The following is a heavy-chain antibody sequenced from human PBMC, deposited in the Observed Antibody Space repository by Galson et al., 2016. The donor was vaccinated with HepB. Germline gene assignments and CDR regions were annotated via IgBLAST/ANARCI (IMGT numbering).Heavy chain of an antibody. D-gene: IGHD1-1*01. CDR3: ARENWNDEVDY. Sequence: NPSLKGRVTISVDTSKNQFSLKVRSVTAADTAVYYCARENWNDEVDYWGQGTLVTVSS. V-gene: IGHV4-39*07. J-gene: IGHJ4*02.